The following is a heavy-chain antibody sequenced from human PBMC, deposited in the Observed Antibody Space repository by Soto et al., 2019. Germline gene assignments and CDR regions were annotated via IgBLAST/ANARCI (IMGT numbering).Heavy chain of an antibody. Sequence: PGGSPRLSCAASGYTFCSYAMGWARKAPGKGLEWVSAISGSGGSTYYADSVKDRFTISRDNSKNTLYLQMTSLRSEASAVYYCALSPSTVTIDFWGQGTLFSVFS. V-gene: IGHV3-23*01. D-gene: IGHD4-17*01. CDR3: ALSPSTVTIDF. J-gene: IGHJ4*02. CDR1: GYTFCSYA. CDR2: ISGSGGST.